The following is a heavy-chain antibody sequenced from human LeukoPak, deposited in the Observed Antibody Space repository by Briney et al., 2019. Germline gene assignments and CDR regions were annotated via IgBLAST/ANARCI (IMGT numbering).Heavy chain of an antibody. CDR2: ISSSGNTK. D-gene: IGHD6-19*01. Sequence: GGSLRLSCAASGFTFSDYYMSWIRQAPGKGLEWVSYISSSGNTKYYADSVKGRFTISGDNAKNSLYLQMNSLRAEDTAVYYCARDGGSAWFFRYWGQGTLVTVSS. J-gene: IGHJ4*02. CDR3: ARDGGSAWFFRY. CDR1: GFTFSDYY. V-gene: IGHV3-11*04.